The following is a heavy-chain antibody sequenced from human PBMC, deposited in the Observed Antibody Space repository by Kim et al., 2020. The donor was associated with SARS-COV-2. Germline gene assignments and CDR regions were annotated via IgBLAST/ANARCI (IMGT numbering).Heavy chain of an antibody. Sequence: GTNDAQKFQDRVTMTRDTSISTAYMELSRLRSDDTAVYYCARDTSGYFDYWGQGTLVTVSS. V-gene: IGHV1-2*02. J-gene: IGHJ4*02. CDR3: ARDTSGYFDY. D-gene: IGHD7-27*01. CDR2: GT.